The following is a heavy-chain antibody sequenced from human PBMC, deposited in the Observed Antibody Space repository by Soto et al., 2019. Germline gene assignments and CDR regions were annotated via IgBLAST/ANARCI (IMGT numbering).Heavy chain of an antibody. V-gene: IGHV1-3*01. CDR3: ARDPVDCLSIKRFHY. J-gene: IGHJ4*02. CDR2: INAGNGNT. D-gene: IGHD2-15*01. CDR1: GYTFTSYA. Sequence: QVQLVQSGAEVKKPGASVKDSCKASGYTFTSYAMHWVRQAPGPRLEWMGGINAGNGNTKYSQKFQGRVTITRDTPASTAYRDRSSLTSEDTAVYYCARDPVDCLSIKRFHYSGQGTLVAVCS.